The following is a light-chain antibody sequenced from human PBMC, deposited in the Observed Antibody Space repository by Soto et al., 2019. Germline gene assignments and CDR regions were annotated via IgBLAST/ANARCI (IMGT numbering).Light chain of an antibody. V-gene: IGKV3-15*01. Sequence: EVVMTQSPATLSVSPGERVTLSCRASQSINAHLAWYQQKPGQAPRLLIHGASTRATSIPARFSGSGFGTEFILSISSLQAEDFAVYDCQQYNTWLWTFGQGTKVEIQ. CDR3: QQYNTWLWT. CDR1: QSINAH. CDR2: GAS. J-gene: IGKJ1*01.